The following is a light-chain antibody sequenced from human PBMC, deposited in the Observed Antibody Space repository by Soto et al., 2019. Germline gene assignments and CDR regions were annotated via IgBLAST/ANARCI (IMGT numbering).Light chain of an antibody. J-gene: IGLJ1*01. CDR2: DVT. Sequence: QSALTHPASVSGSPGQSIAISCTGTSSDVGYYNYVSWYQQHPGKDPNVMIYDVTNRPSGVPDRFSGSKSGNTASLTIYGLQAEYEADYYCSSYTSSSNYVFRPETKVTVL. V-gene: IGLV2-14*01. CDR3: SSYTSSSNYV. CDR1: SSDVGYYNY.